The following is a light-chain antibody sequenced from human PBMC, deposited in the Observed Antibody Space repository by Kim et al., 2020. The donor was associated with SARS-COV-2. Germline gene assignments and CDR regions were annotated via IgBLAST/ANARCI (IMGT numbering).Light chain of an antibody. CDR1: SSNIGAGYD. CDR2: GNS. V-gene: IGLV1-40*01. J-gene: IGLJ2*01. Sequence: RVTISCTGSSSNIGAGYDVHWYQQLPGTAHKLLIYGNSNRPSGVPDRFSGSKSGPAASLAITGLQAEDEADYYCQSYDSSLSGVVFGGGTQLTVL. CDR3: QSYDSSLSGVV.